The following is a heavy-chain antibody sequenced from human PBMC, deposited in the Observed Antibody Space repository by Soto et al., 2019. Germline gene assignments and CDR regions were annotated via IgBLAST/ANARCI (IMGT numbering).Heavy chain of an antibody. D-gene: IGHD2-15*01. Sequence: QVQLVQSGTEVKKPGASVKVSCKASGYTFTSYGISWVRQAPGQGLEWMGWISAYNDNTIYTQKLQGRVTMTTDTSTSTAYMELRSLRSDDTAVYYCARGVDCSGGSCFYFYYYYYCFDVWGQGTTLTVSS. J-gene: IGHJ6*02. CDR2: ISAYNDNT. CDR3: ARGVDCSGGSCFYFYYYYYCFDV. V-gene: IGHV1-18*04. CDR1: GYTFTSYG.